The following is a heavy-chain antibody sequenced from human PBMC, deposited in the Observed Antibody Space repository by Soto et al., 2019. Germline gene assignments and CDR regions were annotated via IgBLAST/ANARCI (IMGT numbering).Heavy chain of an antibody. CDR2: IYYSGST. Sequence: PSETLSLTCTVSGGSISSSSYYWGWIRQPPGKGLEWIGSIYYSGSTYYNPSLKSRVTISADTSKNQFSLKLSSVTAADTAVYYCARCPNYDILTGYYTHKNWFDPWGQGTLVTVSS. CDR3: ARCPNYDILTGYYTHKNWFDP. V-gene: IGHV4-39*01. J-gene: IGHJ5*02. D-gene: IGHD3-9*01. CDR1: GGSISSSSYY.